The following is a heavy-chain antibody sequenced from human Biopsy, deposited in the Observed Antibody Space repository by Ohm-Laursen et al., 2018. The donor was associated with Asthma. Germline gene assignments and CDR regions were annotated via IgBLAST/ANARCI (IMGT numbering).Heavy chain of an antibody. Sequence: SLRLSCAASGFVFSQSGMHWVRQAPGKGLEWVALISSDGHNKYYKDFVKGRFTISRDNSKLRLYLEINSLRVEDSAVYYCARESGQDSGGTGAFDRWGQGIMVAVSS. J-gene: IGHJ3*02. CDR2: ISSDGHNK. V-gene: IGHV3-30*03. CDR1: GFVFSQSG. CDR3: ARESGQDSGGTGAFDR. D-gene: IGHD4-23*01.